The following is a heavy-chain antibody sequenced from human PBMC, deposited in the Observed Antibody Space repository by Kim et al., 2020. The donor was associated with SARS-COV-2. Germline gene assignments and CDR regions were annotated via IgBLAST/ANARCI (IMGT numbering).Heavy chain of an antibody. Sequence: GGSLRLSCTASGFSFGDYGMSWFRQAPGKGLEWVGFIRSKTYGGTTEYAASVKGRFTISRDDSKNIAYLQMNSLKTEDTAVYYCTTTEMATNLQAYWGQGTLVTVSS. V-gene: IGHV3-49*03. CDR1: GFSFGDYG. CDR3: TTTEMATNLQAY. D-gene: IGHD5-12*01. J-gene: IGHJ4*02. CDR2: IRSKTYGGTT.